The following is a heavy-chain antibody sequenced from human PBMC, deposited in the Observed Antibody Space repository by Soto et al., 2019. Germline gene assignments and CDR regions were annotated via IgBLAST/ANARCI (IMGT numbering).Heavy chain of an antibody. V-gene: IGHV3-30*18. CDR1: GFTFSSYG. CDR3: AKDRDVLLWFGELFQ. J-gene: IGHJ4*02. D-gene: IGHD3-10*01. Sequence: GCSLRLSCAASGFTFSSYGMHWVRQASGKGLEWVAGISYDGSNKYYADCVKGRFTSSRDNSKNTLYLQMNSLRAEDRAVYYCAKDRDVLLWFGELFQWGQGTLVTVSS. CDR2: ISYDGSNK.